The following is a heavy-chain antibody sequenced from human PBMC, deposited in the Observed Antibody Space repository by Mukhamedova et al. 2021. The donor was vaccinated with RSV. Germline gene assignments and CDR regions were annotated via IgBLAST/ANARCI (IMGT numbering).Heavy chain of an antibody. CDR3: TKVRDVILVPAAEDDAFDI. Sequence: VNSYATAYAASVKGRFTFSRDDSKNTAYLQMSSLKTEDTAVYYCTKVRDVILVPAAEDDAFDIWGQGTMVSVSS. J-gene: IGHJ3*02. V-gene: IGHV3-73*01. CDR2: VNSYAT. D-gene: IGHD2-2*01.